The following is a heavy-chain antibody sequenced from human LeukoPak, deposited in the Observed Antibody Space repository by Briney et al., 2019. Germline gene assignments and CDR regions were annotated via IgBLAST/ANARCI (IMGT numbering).Heavy chain of an antibody. CDR1: GGSISSSTYY. D-gene: IGHD5-12*01. CDR2: IYYGGST. V-gene: IGHV4-39*01. J-gene: IGHJ6*02. Sequence: SETLSLTCTVSGGSISSSTYYWGWIRQPPGKGLEWIGNIYYGGSTYYNPSLKSRLTIPVDTSKNQFSLKLSSVTAADTAVYYCARLSGYENYYYYGMDVWGQGTTVTVSS. CDR3: ARLSGYENYYYYGMDV.